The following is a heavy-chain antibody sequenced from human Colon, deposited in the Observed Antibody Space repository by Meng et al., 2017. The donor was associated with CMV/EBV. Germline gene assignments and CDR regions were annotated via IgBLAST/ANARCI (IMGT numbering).Heavy chain of an antibody. V-gene: IGHV3-11*01. J-gene: IGHJ4*02. CDR3: ARQLPSTFDY. Sequence: GGSLRLSCAASGFTFSDYYMSCIRQAPGKVLERVSYISSSGSTIYYADSVKGRFTISRDNAKNSLYLQMNSLRAEDTAVYYCARQLPSTFDYWGQGTLVTVSS. CDR1: GFTFSDYY. D-gene: IGHD2-2*01. CDR2: ISSSGSTI.